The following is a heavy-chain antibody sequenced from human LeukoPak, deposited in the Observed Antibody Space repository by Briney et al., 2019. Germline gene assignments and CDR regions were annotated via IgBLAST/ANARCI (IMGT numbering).Heavy chain of an antibody. J-gene: IGHJ4*02. CDR2: IYSGGST. D-gene: IGHD3-22*01. CDR1: GFTVSTSF. V-gene: IGHV3-66*01. Sequence: PGGSLRLSCAASGFTVSTSFMSWVRQAPGKGLQWVSVIYSGGSTYYTDSVKGRFTISRDNSKNTLYLQMNSLRAEDTAMYYCARDRGGDSSGFVDYWGQGTLVTVSS. CDR3: ARDRGGDSSGFVDY.